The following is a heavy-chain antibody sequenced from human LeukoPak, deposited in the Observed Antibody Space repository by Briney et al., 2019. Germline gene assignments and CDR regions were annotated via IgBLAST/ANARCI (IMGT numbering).Heavy chain of an antibody. J-gene: IGHJ1*01. Sequence: GGSLRLSCAASGFTFSSYGMHWVRQAPGKGLEWVAVISYDGSNKYYADSVKGRFTISRDNSKNTLYLQMNSLRAEDTAVYYCAGDSSSWYSGYFQHWGQGTLVTVSS. CDR2: ISYDGSNK. CDR3: AGDSSSWYSGYFQH. V-gene: IGHV3-30*03. CDR1: GFTFSSYG. D-gene: IGHD6-13*01.